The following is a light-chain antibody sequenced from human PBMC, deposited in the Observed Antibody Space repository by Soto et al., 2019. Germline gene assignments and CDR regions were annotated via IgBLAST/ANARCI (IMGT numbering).Light chain of an antibody. J-gene: IGKJ4*01. Sequence: EIVLTQSPATLSLSPGERATLSCRASQTVNSFLAWFQQKPGQAPRLLIYDASNRATGIPARFSGSGSGKDFTLTISSLEPEDFAVYFCQQRSNWPLTFGGGTKVEIK. CDR3: QQRSNWPLT. CDR1: QTVNSF. V-gene: IGKV3-11*01. CDR2: DAS.